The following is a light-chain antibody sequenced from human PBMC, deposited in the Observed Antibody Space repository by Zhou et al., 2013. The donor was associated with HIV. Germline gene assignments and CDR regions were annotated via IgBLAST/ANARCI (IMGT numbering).Light chain of an antibody. Sequence: DVQMTQSPSSLSASVGDRVTITCRASQNINNYLNWYQHKPGKAPTLLIFATSRLQRGVPLRFSGSRSGTDFTLAISGLQPEDLATYYCQQSFSTPVTFGGGTRVEIK. CDR2: ATS. V-gene: IGKV1-39*01. CDR1: QNINNY. J-gene: IGKJ4*01. CDR3: QQSFSTPVT.